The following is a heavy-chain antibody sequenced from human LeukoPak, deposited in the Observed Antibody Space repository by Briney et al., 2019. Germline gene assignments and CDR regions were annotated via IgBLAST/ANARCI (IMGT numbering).Heavy chain of an antibody. D-gene: IGHD1-7*01. CDR3: ARDLYRWNSLDY. V-gene: IGHV1-2*02. CDR2: INPNSGSA. Sequence: ASVKVSCKASGYTFTGYYMHWVRQAPGQGLEWMGWINPNSGSANYAQKFQGRVTMTRDTSISTAYMELSRLRSDDTAVYYCARDLYRWNSLDYWGQGTLVTVSS. CDR1: GYTFTGYY. J-gene: IGHJ4*02.